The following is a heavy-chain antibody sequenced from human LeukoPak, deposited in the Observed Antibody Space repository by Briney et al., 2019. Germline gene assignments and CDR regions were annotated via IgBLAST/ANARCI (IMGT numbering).Heavy chain of an antibody. CDR1: GFTFSSYA. D-gene: IGHD4-17*01. CDR3: ARTVAYGDYPYYFDY. J-gene: IGHJ4*02. CDR2: ISYDRSNK. V-gene: IGHV3-30*04. Sequence: GGSLRLSCAASGFTFSSYAMHWVRQAPGKGLEWVAVISYDRSNKYYADSVKGRFTISRDNSKNTLYLQMNSLRAEDTAVYYCARTVAYGDYPYYFDYWGQGTLVTVSS.